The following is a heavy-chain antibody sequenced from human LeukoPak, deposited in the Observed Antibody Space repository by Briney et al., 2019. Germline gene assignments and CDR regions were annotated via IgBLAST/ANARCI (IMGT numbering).Heavy chain of an antibody. V-gene: IGHV4-59*01. Sequence: EPSETLSLTCSVSGDSISTYYWSWIRQAPGKGLEWIGHVSYTGRTNYNPSLKSRATISLGTSKSHFSLTLNSMTPADTAIYYCAREHSSWSYRYYFFVDVWGKGTTVTVSS. CDR3: AREHSSWSYRYYFFVDV. J-gene: IGHJ6*03. CDR1: GDSISTYY. D-gene: IGHD4-11*01. CDR2: VSYTGRT.